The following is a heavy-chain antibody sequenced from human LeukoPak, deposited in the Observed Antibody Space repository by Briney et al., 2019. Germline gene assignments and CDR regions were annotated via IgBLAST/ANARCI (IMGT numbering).Heavy chain of an antibody. J-gene: IGHJ4*02. CDR3: ARARTTRGFDY. CDR2: ISNSGNTI. CDR1: GFTFGDYY. D-gene: IGHD4-17*01. Sequence: GGSLRLSCAASGFTFGDYYMSWIRQAPGKGLEWVSYISNSGNTIKEADSVKGRFTISRDNSKNTLYLQMNSLRAEDTAVYYCARARTTRGFDYWGQGTLVTVSS. V-gene: IGHV3-11*04.